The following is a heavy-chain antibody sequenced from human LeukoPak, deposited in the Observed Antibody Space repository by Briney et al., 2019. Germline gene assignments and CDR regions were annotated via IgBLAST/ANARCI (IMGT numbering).Heavy chain of an antibody. D-gene: IGHD3-22*01. J-gene: IGHJ4*02. V-gene: IGHV3-53*04. CDR3: AREGYDSSGYPRLLDY. Sequence: SGGSLRLSCAASGLTVSSNYITWVRQPPGKGLEWVSVLHAAGGTYYADSVKGRFTISRHISKNTVYLRMNSLRAEDTAVYYCAREGYDSSGYPRLLDYWGQGTLVTVSS. CDR2: LHAAGGT. CDR1: GLTVSSNY.